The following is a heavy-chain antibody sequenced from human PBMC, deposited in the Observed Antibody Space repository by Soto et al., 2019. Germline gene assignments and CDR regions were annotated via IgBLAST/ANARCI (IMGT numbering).Heavy chain of an antibody. CDR1: GYTFTYYA. V-gene: IGHV1-3*04. CDR3: ARDLGIVVVPANNWFDP. D-gene: IGHD2-2*03. CDR2: ISTGNGNT. Sequence: GASVKVSCKASGYTFTYYAIYWVRQAPGQRLEWMGWISTGNGNTKYSQKFQGRVTINRDTSASTVYIELSSLRSDDTAVYYCARDLGIVVVPANNWFDPWGQGTLVTVS. J-gene: IGHJ5*02.